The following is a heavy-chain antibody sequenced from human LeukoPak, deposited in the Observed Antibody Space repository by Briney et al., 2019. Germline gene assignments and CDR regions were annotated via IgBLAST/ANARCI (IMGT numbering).Heavy chain of an antibody. CDR3: AKVLGRLGELPLPNFDS. D-gene: IGHD3-16*02. J-gene: IGHJ4*02. CDR2: ISYDGSNK. Sequence: GGSLRLSCVASGFTFSSYGIHWVRQAPGKGLEWMAVISYDGSNKYYADSVKGRFTISRDNSKNTLYLQMNSLRAEDTAVYYCAKVLGRLGELPLPNFDSWGQGTLVTVSS. V-gene: IGHV3-30*18. CDR1: GFTFSSYG.